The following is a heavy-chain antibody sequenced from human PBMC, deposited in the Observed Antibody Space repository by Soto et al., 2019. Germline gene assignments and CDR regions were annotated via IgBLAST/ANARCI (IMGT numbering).Heavy chain of an antibody. CDR3: AADPGTSYYYYYGMDV. CDR1: GFTFTSSA. Sequence: GASVKVSCKASGFTFTSSAVQWVRQARGQRLEWIGWIVVGSGNTNYAQKFQERVTITRDMSTSTAYMELSSLRSEDTAVYYCAADPGTSYYYYYGMDVWGRGTTVTVSS. CDR2: IVVGSGNT. V-gene: IGHV1-58*01. J-gene: IGHJ6*02. D-gene: IGHD1-7*01.